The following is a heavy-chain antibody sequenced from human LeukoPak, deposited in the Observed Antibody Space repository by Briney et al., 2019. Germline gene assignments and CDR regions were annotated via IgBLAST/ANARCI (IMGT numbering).Heavy chain of an antibody. J-gene: IGHJ3*01. D-gene: IGHD3-10*02. V-gene: IGHV3-21*01. CDR2: ITSSTTYT. Sequence: GGSLRLSCAASGFTFSSYEMNWVRQAPGKGLEWVSSITSSTTYTYYSDSVKGRFTVSRDNAKNSLFLQMNSLRAEDTAVYYCVRCTFVLHKRCSAFDVWGQGTMVTVSA. CDR1: GFTFSSYE. CDR3: VRCTFVLHKRCSAFDV.